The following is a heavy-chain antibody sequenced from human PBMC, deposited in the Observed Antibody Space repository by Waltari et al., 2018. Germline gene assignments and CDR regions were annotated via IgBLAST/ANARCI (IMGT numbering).Heavy chain of an antibody. CDR2: MYYSGST. J-gene: IGHJ4*02. Sequence: QLQLQESGPGMVKPSETLSLTCTVSGGPSISDTYYWGGSRQPPGKGLEWIGSMYYSGSTSYNPSLKSRITVSVDTSKNQFSLKLNSVTAADTAVYYCAREYYYDTRWIDYWGQGTQVTVSS. V-gene: IGHV4-39*07. CDR1: GGPSISDTYY. D-gene: IGHD3-22*01. CDR3: AREYYYDTRWIDY.